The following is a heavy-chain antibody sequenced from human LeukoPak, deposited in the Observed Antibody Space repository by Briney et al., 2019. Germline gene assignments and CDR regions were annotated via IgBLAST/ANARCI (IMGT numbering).Heavy chain of an antibody. D-gene: IGHD3-9*01. CDR3: ARDGERSRLVSITYFDY. J-gene: IGHJ4*02. Sequence: VASVKVSCKASGYTFTSYGISWVRQAPGQGLEWMGWIGAYNGNTNYAQKLQGRVTMTTDTSTSTAYMELRSLRSDDTAVYYCARDGERSRLVSITYFDYWGQGTLVTVSS. V-gene: IGHV1-18*01. CDR2: IGAYNGNT. CDR1: GYTFTSYG.